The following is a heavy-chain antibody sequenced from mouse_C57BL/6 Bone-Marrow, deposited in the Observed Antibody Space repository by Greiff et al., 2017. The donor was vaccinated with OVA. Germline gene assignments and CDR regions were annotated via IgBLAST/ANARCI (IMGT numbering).Heavy chain of an antibody. CDR1: GYAFSSSW. CDR2: IYPGDGDT. J-gene: IGHJ4*01. CDR3: ARNYEYEGYSMDY. D-gene: IGHD2-4*01. V-gene: IGHV1-82*01. Sequence: VQLQQSGPELVKPGASVKISCKASGYAFSSSWMNWVKQRPGKGLEWIGRIYPGDGDTNYNGKFKGQATLTAAKSSSTAYMQLSSLTSEDSAVYFCARNYEYEGYSMDYWGQGTSVTVSS.